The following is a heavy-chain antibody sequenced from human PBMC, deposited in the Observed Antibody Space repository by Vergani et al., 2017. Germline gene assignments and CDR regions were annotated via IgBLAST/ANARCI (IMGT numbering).Heavy chain of an antibody. CDR2: IRSKANSYAT. CDR1: GFTFSGSA. V-gene: IGHV3-73*01. J-gene: IGHJ4*02. Sequence: EVQLVESGGGLVQPGGSLKLSCAASGFTFSGSAMHWVRQASGKGLEWVGRIRSKANSYATAYAASVKGRFTISRYDSKNTSYLQMNSLKTEDTAVYYCTRHTSRGELQIGWGQGTLVTVSS. D-gene: IGHD1-26*01. CDR3: TRHTSRGELQIG.